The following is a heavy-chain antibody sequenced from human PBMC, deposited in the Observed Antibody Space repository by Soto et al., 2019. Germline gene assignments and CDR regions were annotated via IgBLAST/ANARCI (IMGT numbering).Heavy chain of an antibody. CDR3: AKCYDFWTRSDYGMDV. D-gene: IGHD3-3*01. CDR1: GFTFSSYG. J-gene: IGHJ6*02. CDR2: ISYDGSNK. V-gene: IGHV3-30*18. Sequence: PGGSLRLSCAASGFTFSSYGMHWVRQAPGKGLEWVAVISYDGSNKYYADSVKGRFTISRDNPKNTLYLQMNSLRAEDTAVYYCAKCYDFWTRSDYGMDVWGQGTTVTVSS.